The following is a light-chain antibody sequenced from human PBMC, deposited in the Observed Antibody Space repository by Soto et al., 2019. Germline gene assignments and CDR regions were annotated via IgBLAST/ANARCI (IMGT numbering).Light chain of an antibody. CDR2: AAS. J-gene: IGKJ4*01. Sequence: DIQMTQSPSSLSASLGDRVTITCGASQGIGVYLAWFQQKPGKVPKLLIYAASALQSGVPSRFSGSGSGTDFTLTVSSLQPEDFATYYCQKYNSAPLTFGGGTKVEIK. CDR3: QKYNSAPLT. V-gene: IGKV1-27*01. CDR1: QGIGVY.